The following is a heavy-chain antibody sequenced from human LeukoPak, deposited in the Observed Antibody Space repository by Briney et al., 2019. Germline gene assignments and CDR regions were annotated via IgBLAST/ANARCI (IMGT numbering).Heavy chain of an antibody. CDR3: AKAPSRPRFDY. V-gene: IGHV3-30*02. CDR2: IRYDGSNK. J-gene: IGHJ4*02. CDR1: GFTFSSYW. D-gene: IGHD6-6*01. Sequence: GGSLRLSCAASGFTFSSYWMHWVRQAPGKGLEWVAFIRYDGSNKYYADSVKGRFTISRDNSKNTLYLQMNSLRAEDTAVYYCAKAPSRPRFDYWGQGTLVTVSS.